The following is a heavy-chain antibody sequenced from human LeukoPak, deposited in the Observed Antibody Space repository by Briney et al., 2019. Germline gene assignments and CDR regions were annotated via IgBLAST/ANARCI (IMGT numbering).Heavy chain of an antibody. CDR2: VSGRGDAT. CDR1: GFTFNNYA. Sequence: GGSLRLSCAASGFTFNNYAMTSVRQAPGKGLEWVSAVSGRGDATYYADSVKGRFTISRDDSKNTLYLQMNSLRAEDTAVYHCAKAPPAATNYYYGMDVWGQGTTVTVSS. D-gene: IGHD2-15*01. V-gene: IGHV3-23*01. CDR3: AKAPPAATNYYYGMDV. J-gene: IGHJ6*02.